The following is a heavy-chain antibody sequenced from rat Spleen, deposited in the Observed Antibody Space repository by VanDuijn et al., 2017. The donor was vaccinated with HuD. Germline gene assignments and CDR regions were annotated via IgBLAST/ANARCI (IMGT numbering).Heavy chain of an antibody. CDR1: GFTFSNYG. Sequence: EVQLVESGGGLEQPGRSLKLSCAASGFTFSNYGMAWVRQAPTKGLEWVAIISTSGDRTYYPDSVKGRFTTSRDNAKTTLYLQMDSLKSEDTATYYCARSTGYFDFWGPGTMVTVSS. J-gene: IGHJ1*01. CDR3: ARSTGYFDF. D-gene: IGHD1-10*01. V-gene: IGHV5-29*01. CDR2: ISTSGDRT.